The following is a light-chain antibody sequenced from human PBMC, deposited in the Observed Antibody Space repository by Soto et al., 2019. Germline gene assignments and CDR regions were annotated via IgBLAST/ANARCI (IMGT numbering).Light chain of an antibody. CDR2: NES. V-gene: IGLV1-44*01. CDR3: AAWDGSLNVVL. CDR1: YSNIGTNT. Sequence: QSVLTQPPSASGTPGQRGTISCSGSYSNIGTNTVNWYQQLPGAAPKLLIYNESQRPSGVPDRFSGSKPGTSASLAIGGLQSEEEAAYYCAAWDGSLNVVLFGGGTPLNVL. J-gene: IGLJ3*02.